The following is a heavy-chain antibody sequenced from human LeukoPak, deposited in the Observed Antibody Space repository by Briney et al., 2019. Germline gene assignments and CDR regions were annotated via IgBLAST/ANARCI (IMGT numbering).Heavy chain of an antibody. CDR3: AKAGYSGYEERSRAYQHFDY. CDR1: GFTFSNYG. CDR2: VSSDGSID. V-gene: IGHV3-30*18. J-gene: IGHJ4*02. D-gene: IGHD5-12*01. Sequence: GGSLRLSCAASGFTFSNYGMHWVRQAPGKGLEWVAVVSSDGSIDYYADSLRGRFTVSRDNSKNTLYLQMNSLRAEDTAVYYCAKAGYSGYEERSRAYQHFDYWGQGTLVTVSS.